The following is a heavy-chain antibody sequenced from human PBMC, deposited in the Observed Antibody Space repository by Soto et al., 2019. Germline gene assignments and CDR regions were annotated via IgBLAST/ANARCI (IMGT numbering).Heavy chain of an antibody. CDR3: ARGDIQLWSKYNWFDP. V-gene: IGHV4-34*01. D-gene: IGHD5-18*01. J-gene: IGHJ5*02. CDR1: GGSFSDYY. Sequence: SETLSLTCAVYGGSFSDYYWSWIRQPPGKGLEWIGEINHSGSTNYNPSLKSRVTMSVDTSKNQFSLKLSSVTAADTAVYYCARGDIQLWSKYNWFDPWGQGTLVTVSS. CDR2: INHSGST.